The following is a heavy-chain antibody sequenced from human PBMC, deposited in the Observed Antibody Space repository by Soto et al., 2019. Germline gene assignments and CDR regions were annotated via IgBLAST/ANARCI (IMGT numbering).Heavy chain of an antibody. V-gene: IGHV3-7*01. CDR1: GFSFSSHW. CDR3: ASDWRYCTWSNCRGDAFDI. Sequence: EVQLVESGGGLVQPGGSLRLSCAASGFSFSSHWMTWVRQAPGKGLEWVANIKEDGSQKYYVDSVKGRFTISRDNAKNSLSQQMNSLRAEDTAVYYCASDWRYCTWSNCRGDAFDIWGQGTVVTVSS. D-gene: IGHD2-8*01. J-gene: IGHJ3*02. CDR2: IKEDGSQK.